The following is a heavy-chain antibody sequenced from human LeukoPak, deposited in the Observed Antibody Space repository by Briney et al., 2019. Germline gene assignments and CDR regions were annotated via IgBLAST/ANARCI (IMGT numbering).Heavy chain of an antibody. CDR3: VPRKEWSCYMDV. D-gene: IGHD3-3*01. CDR1: GFTFSSYG. CDR2: IRYDGSNK. V-gene: IGHV3-30*02. Sequence: GGSLRLSCAASGFTFSSYGMHWVRQAPGKGLEWVAFIRYDGSNKYYADSVKGRFTISRANSKNTLYLQMNSLRAEDTAVYYCVPRKEWSCYMDVWGKGTTVTVSS. J-gene: IGHJ6*03.